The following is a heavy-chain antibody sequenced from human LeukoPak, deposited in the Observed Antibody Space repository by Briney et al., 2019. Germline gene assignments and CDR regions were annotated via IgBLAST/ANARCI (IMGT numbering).Heavy chain of an antibody. V-gene: IGHV4-31*03. CDR3: ARVHFDFWSGFLDY. J-gene: IGHJ4*02. Sequence: SETLSLTCTVSGGSISSGGYYWSWIRQHPGKGLEWIGYIYYSGSTYYNPSLKSRLTTSVDTSKNQFSLKLSSVTAADTAVYYCARVHFDFWSGFLDYWGQGTLVTVSS. D-gene: IGHD3-3*01. CDR1: GGSISSGGYY. CDR2: IYYSGST.